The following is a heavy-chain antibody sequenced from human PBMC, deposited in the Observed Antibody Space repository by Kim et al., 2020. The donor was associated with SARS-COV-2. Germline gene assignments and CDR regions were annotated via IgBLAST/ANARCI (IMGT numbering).Heavy chain of an antibody. V-gene: IGHV1-69*13. Sequence: SVKVSCKASGGTFSSYAISWVRQAPGQGLEWMGGIIPIFGTANYAQKFQGRVTITADESTSTAYMELISLRSEDTAVYYCARAGYSNYFLYYYGMDVWGQGTTVTVSS. J-gene: IGHJ6*02. CDR2: IIPIFGTA. D-gene: IGHD4-4*01. CDR3: ARAGYSNYFLYYYGMDV. CDR1: GGTFSSYA.